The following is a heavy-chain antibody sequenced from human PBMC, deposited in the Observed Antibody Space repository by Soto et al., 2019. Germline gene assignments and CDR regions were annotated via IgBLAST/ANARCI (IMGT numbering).Heavy chain of an antibody. D-gene: IGHD3-10*01. Sequence: SETLSLTCTVSGGSITSGDYFWSWVRLPPGKGPEWIGYIYHSGGTDYNPSLKRRVTISVDTSKNQFSLKLTSVTAADTAAYDCASDSDHYFDDWGQGTLVTVSS. V-gene: IGHV4-30-4*01. CDR1: GGSITSGDYF. CDR2: IYHSGGT. J-gene: IGHJ4*02. CDR3: ASDSDHYFDD.